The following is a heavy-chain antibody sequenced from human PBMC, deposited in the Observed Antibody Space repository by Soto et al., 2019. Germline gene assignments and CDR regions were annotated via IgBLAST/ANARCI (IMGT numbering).Heavy chain of an antibody. CDR2: ISGSSGST. Sequence: EVQLLESGGGLVQPGGSLRLSCAASGFTFSSYAMSWVRQAPGKGLEWVSAISGSSGSTYYADSVKGRFTISRDNSKNTLYLQMNSLRAEDTAVYYCAKDRGDGYNLFDYWGQGTLVTVSS. CDR3: AKDRGDGYNLFDY. D-gene: IGHD3-10*01. J-gene: IGHJ4*02. CDR1: GFTFSSYA. V-gene: IGHV3-23*01.